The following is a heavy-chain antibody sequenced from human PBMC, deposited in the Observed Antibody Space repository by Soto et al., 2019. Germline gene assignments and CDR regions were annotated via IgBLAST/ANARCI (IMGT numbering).Heavy chain of an antibody. J-gene: IGHJ4*01. D-gene: IGHD3-22*01. CDR2: VKSKNDGGTT. Sequence: GGSLRLSCAASGFTFSNAWINWVRQTPGRGLEWVGRVKSKNDGGTTDFAAPVKGRFAISRDDSKNMVYLEMNSLQTEDTAMYYCTTDSCITTIPVRFDYWGHGTLVSVSS. CDR3: TTDSCITTIPVRFDY. CDR1: GFTFSNAW. V-gene: IGHV3-15*07.